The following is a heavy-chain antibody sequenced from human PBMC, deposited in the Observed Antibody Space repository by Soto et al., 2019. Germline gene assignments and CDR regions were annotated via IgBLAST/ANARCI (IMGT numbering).Heavy chain of an antibody. CDR3: AKVSYDSSGYYFDPDAFDI. J-gene: IGHJ3*02. CDR2: ISGSGGST. CDR1: GFTFSSYA. V-gene: IGHV3-23*01. Sequence: VGSLRLSCAASGFTFSSYAMSWVRQAPGKGLEWVSAISGSGGSTYYADSVKGRFTISRDNSKNTLYLQMDSLRAEDTAVYYCAKVSYDSSGYYFDPDAFDIWGQGTMVTVSS. D-gene: IGHD3-22*01.